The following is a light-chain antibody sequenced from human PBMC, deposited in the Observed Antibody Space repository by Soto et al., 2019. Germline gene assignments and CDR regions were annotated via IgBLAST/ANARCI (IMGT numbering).Light chain of an antibody. CDR3: QSYGSGIQGV. V-gene: IGLV6-57*04. Sequence: NFTLTQPHSVSESPGKTVTISCTRSSGNIASNYVQWYQQRPGSAPTTVIYEDNLRPSGVPDRFSGSIDRSSNSASLTISGLKTEDEAEYFCQSYGSGIQGVFGGGTKLTVL. J-gene: IGLJ3*02. CDR2: EDN. CDR1: SGNIASNY.